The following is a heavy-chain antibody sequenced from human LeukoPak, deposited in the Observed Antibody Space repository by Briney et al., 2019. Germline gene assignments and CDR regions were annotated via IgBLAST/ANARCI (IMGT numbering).Heavy chain of an antibody. CDR1: GGSISSSSYY. CDR2: IYYSGST. D-gene: IGHD6-13*01. CDR3: ARKSFHSSSYDF. Sequence: SETLSLTCTVSGGSISSSSYYWSWIRQPPGKGLEWIGYIYYSGSTNYNPSLKSRVTISVDTSKNQFSLKLSSVTAADTAVYYCARKSFHSSSYDFWGQGTLVTVSS. J-gene: IGHJ4*02. V-gene: IGHV4-61*01.